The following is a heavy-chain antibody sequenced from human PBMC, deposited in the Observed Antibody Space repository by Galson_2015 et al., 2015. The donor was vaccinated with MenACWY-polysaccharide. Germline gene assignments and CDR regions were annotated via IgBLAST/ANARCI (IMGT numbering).Heavy chain of an antibody. CDR3: SRDKWAVAGKNHYYYYGKDD. J-gene: IGHJ6*02. V-gene: IGHV3-7*01. Sequence: SLRLSCAASKFTLSNYWMSWVRQAPGKGLEWVANIKQDGSEKYYVDSVKGRFTISRDNAKNSLYLQMNTLRAEDTGVYYCSRDKWAVAGKNHYYYYGKDDRGQGAPVTVS. CDR2: IKQDGSEK. D-gene: IGHD2-8*01. CDR1: KFTLSNYW.